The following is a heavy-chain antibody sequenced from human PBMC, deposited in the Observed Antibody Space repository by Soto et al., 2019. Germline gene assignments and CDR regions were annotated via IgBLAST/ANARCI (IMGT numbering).Heavy chain of an antibody. J-gene: IGHJ6*02. CDR3: TSLCGIVGTDYGMDV. D-gene: IGHD1-26*01. CDR2: IRSKANSYAT. Sequence: EVQLVESGGGLVQPGGSLKLSCAASGFTFSDSAMHWVRQASGKGLGWVGRIRSKANSYATAYVASVKGRFTISRDDSKNTAYLQMNSLKTEDMAVYYCTSLCGIVGTDYGMDVWGQGTIVTVSS. V-gene: IGHV3-73*02. CDR1: GFTFSDSA.